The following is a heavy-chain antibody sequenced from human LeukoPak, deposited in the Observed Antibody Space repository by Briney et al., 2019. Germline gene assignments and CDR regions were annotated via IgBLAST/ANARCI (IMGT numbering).Heavy chain of an antibody. J-gene: IGHJ6*03. Sequence: SVKVSCKASGGTFSSYAISWVRQAPGQGLEWMGGIIPIFGTANYAQKFQGRVTITTDESTSTAYMELSSRRAKDTAVSYCAREGANYSMDVWGKGTTVTASS. CDR1: GGTFSSYA. CDR3: AREGANYSMDV. D-gene: IGHD3-16*01. CDR2: IIPIFGTA. V-gene: IGHV1-69*05.